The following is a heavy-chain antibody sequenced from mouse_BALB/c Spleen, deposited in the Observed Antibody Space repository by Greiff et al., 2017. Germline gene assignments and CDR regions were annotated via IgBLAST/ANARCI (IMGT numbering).Heavy chain of an antibody. D-gene: IGHD2-1*01. V-gene: IGHV5-12-1*01. CDR2: ISSGGGST. Sequence: DVKLVESGGGLVKPGGSLKLSCAASGFAFSSYDMSWVRQTPEKRLEWVAYISSGGGSTYYPDTVKGRFTISRDNAKNTLYLQMSSLKSEDTAMYYCAASYYGNLYYFDYWGQGTTLTVSS. J-gene: IGHJ2*01. CDR1: GFAFSSYD. CDR3: AASYYGNLYYFDY.